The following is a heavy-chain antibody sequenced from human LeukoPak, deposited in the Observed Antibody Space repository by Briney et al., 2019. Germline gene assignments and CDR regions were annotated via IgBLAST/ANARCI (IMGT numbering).Heavy chain of an antibody. CDR1: GFTFSSYS. Sequence: GGSLRLSCAASGFTFSSYSIHWVRQAPGKGLEWVGRTRNKANSYTTEYAASVKGRFTISRDDSKNSLYLQMNSLKTEDTAVYYCARPSIDGGSAFDIWGQGTMVTVSS. J-gene: IGHJ3*02. D-gene: IGHD3-16*01. CDR3: ARPSIDGGSAFDI. V-gene: IGHV3-72*01. CDR2: TRNKANSYTT.